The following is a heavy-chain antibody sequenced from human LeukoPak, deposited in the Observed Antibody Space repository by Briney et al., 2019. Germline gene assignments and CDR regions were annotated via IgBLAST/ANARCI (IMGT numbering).Heavy chain of an antibody. V-gene: IGHV4-34*01. CDR2: INHSGST. CDR1: GGSFSGYY. CDR3: ARLPKYYDFWSPGS. J-gene: IGHJ4*02. Sequence: SETLSLTCAVYGGSFSGYYWSWIRQPPGKGLEWIGEINHSGSTNYNPSLKSRVTISVDTSKNQFSRKLSSVTAADTAVYYCARLPKYYDFWSPGSWGQGTLVTVSS. D-gene: IGHD3-3*01.